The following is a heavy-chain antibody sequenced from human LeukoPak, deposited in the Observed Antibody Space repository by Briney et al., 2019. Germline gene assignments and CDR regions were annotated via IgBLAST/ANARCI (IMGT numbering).Heavy chain of an antibody. CDR3: ARGHTAVTRHFDF. CDR1: GFTVSSND. D-gene: IGHD4-17*01. J-gene: IGHJ4*02. Sequence: GGSLRLSCAASGFTVSSNDMSWVRQAAGKWLEWVSVIYSGGSTYYADSVKGRFTISRDNSKNTRYLQMNSLRAEDTAVYYCARGHTAVTRHFDFWGPGTLVTVSS. CDR2: IYSGGST. V-gene: IGHV3-53*01.